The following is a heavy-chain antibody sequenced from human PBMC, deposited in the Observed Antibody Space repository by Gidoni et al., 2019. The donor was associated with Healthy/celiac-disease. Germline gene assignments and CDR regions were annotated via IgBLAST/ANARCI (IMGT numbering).Heavy chain of an antibody. CDR3: ARETDIVATTYFDY. J-gene: IGHJ4*02. D-gene: IGHD5-12*01. CDR1: GFTFSSYW. Sequence: EVQLVESGGGLVQPGGSLRLSCAASGFTFSSYWMSWVRQSPGKGLEWVANIKQDGSEKYYGDYVKGRFTIARDNAKNSLYLQMNSLGAEDTAVYYCARETDIVATTYFDYWGQGTLVTVSS. CDR2: IKQDGSEK. V-gene: IGHV3-7*01.